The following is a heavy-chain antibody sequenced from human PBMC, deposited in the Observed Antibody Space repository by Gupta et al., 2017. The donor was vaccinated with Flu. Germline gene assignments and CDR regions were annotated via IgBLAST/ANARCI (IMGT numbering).Heavy chain of an antibody. V-gene: IGHV3-15*01. CDR1: GFNFIDAY. D-gene: IGHD3-10*01. J-gene: IGHJ3*02. Sequence: EGQLGGSGGGLVEPGGSLRLSCAASGFNFIDAYMNWGRQAPGKGLEWVGRLTRHAEGGSTDYGPHVKARFTSQTNESNKKLFKKLRGKESDYTSIEVCKPDYYGGRTFDIWGQGTMVTVSS. CDR2: LTRHAEGGST. CDR3: KPDYYGGRTFDI.